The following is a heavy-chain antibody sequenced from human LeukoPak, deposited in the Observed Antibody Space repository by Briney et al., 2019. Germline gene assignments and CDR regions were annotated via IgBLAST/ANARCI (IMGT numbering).Heavy chain of an antibody. CDR2: TSYSGST. CDR1: GDSISSNSDY. Sequence: SETLSLTCTVSGDSISSNSDYWGWIRQPPGKGLEWIGSTSYSGSTYYNSSFKSRITMSVDTSKNQFSLKLSSVTAADTAVYYCARHAPGGQASFDLWGRGTLVTVSS. J-gene: IGHJ2*01. D-gene: IGHD3-10*01. CDR3: ARHAPGGQASFDL. V-gene: IGHV4-39*01.